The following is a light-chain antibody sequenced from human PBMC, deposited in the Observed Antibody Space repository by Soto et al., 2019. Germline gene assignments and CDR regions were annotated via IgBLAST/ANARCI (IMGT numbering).Light chain of an antibody. CDR1: SSDVGGYNY. CDR3: SSYTTSSTYV. CDR2: EVS. V-gene: IGLV2-14*01. Sequence: QSALTQPASVSGSPGQSITISCTGTSSDVGGYNYVSWYQQHPGKAPKLMIYEVSYRPSGVSNRFSASKSGNTASLTISGIQAEDEADYYCSSYTTSSTYVFCTGTKVTVL. J-gene: IGLJ1*01.